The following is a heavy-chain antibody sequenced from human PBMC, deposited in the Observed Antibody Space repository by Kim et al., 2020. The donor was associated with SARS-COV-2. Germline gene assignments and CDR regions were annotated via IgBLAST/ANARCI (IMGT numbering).Heavy chain of an antibody. CDR3: ANILLWFGELGVTEKQDAFVI. D-gene: IGHD3-10*01. V-gene: IGHV3-23*01. Sequence: GGSLRLSCAASGFTFSSYAMSWVRQAPGKGLEWVSAISGSGGSTYYADSVKGRFTISRDNSKNTLYLQMNSLRAEDTAVYYCANILLWFGELGVTEKQDAFVIWGQGTMVTVSS. CDR2: ISGSGGST. J-gene: IGHJ3*02. CDR1: GFTFSSYA.